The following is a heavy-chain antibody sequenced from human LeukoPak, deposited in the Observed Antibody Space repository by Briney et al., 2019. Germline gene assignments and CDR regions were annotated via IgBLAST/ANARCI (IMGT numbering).Heavy chain of an antibody. Sequence: GGSLRLSCAASGFTFSGSAMHWVRQASGKGLEWVGRIRSKANSYATAYAASVKGRFTISRDDSKNTAYLQMNSLKTEDTAVYYCANYGSFYYWGQGTLVTVSS. J-gene: IGHJ4*02. CDR1: GFTFSGSA. V-gene: IGHV3-73*01. D-gene: IGHD3-10*01. CDR3: ANYGSFYY. CDR2: IRSKANSYAT.